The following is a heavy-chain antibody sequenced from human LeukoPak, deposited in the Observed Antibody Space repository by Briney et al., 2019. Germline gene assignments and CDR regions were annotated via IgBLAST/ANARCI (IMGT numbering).Heavy chain of an antibody. CDR2: ISYDGSNK. CDR3: ARCYYGSGSRRNNDY. Sequence: ESGGSLRLSCVASGFTFSRSNMKWARQAPGKGLEWVAVISYDGSNKYYADSVKGRFTISRDNSKNTLYLQMNSLRAEDTAVYYCARCYYGSGSRRNNDYWGQGTLVTVSS. D-gene: IGHD3-10*01. V-gene: IGHV3-30-3*01. J-gene: IGHJ4*02. CDR1: GFTFSRSN.